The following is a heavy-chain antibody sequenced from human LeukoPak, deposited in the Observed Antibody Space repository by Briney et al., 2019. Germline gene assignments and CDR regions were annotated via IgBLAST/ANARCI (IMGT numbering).Heavy chain of an antibody. CDR2: ISFDGSST. CDR3: AKVFQIGDRHYFDY. Sequence: TGGSLRLSCAASGFTFSSYSMNWVRQAPGKGLEWVAVISFDGSSTYYADSVKGRFTISRDNSRNTLYLQMNNLKTEDTAVYYCAKVFQIGDRHYFDYWGQGTLVTVSS. J-gene: IGHJ4*02. CDR1: GFTFSSYS. D-gene: IGHD3-16*01. V-gene: IGHV3-30*18.